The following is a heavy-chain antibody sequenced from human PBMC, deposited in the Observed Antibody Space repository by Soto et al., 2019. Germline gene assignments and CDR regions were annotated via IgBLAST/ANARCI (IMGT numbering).Heavy chain of an antibody. J-gene: IGHJ4*02. CDR1: GYSFTAYY. CDR3: AKAVHTTIQGVRFRVDQ. Sequence: QVQLVQSGAEMKKPGASVKVSCESSGYSFTAYYIHWVRQAPGHGLEWMGWINPNGGGTKYAQKFQGRVTMTRDTSINTAYMEVTRLTSDDTAVYYCAKAVHTTIQGVRFRVDQWGQGTLVTVSS. D-gene: IGHD3-10*01. V-gene: IGHV1-2*02. CDR2: INPNGGGT.